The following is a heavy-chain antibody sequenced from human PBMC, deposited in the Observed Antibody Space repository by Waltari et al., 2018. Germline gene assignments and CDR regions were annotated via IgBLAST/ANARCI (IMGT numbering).Heavy chain of an antibody. D-gene: IGHD5-12*01. CDR2: IKEDGSEK. CDR3: ARDGYGGYLSP. V-gene: IGHV3-7*03. Sequence: EVQLVESGGGLVQPGGSLSRSGAAAGFLFSGYWMSWVRQTPGKGLEWVANIKEDGSEKYYVDSMKGRLTISRDNAWNSVYLQMNGLRVEDTAVYYCARDGYGGYLSPWGQGTLVIVSS. CDR1: GFLFSGYW. J-gene: IGHJ5*02.